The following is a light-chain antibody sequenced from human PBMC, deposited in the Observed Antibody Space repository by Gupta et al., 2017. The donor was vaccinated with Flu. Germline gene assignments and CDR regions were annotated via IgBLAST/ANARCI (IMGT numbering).Light chain of an antibody. Sequence: QSALTQPASVSGSPGQSITISCTGTSSDIGRDDYVSWYQQHPDKAPKLMIYEVTNRPSGVSNRFSASKSGNTASLTISGLQAEDEADYYCGSFTIGTTLVLFGGGTKLTVL. CDR2: EVT. CDR3: GSFTIGTTLVL. V-gene: IGLV2-14*01. CDR1: SSDIGRDDY. J-gene: IGLJ2*01.